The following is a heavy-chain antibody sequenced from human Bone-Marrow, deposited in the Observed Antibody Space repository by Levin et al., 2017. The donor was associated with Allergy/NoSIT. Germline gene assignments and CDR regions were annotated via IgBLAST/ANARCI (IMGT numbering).Heavy chain of an antibody. CDR2: VYHTGST. CDR3: ARSGVSRYFDYFDL. D-gene: IGHD3-9*01. Sequence: NPSETLSLTCGVSGDSITSSNWWTWLRQPPGKGLEWIGEVYHTGSTKYNPSLQSRVTISIDRSKTYYSLKLRSVTAADTAVYYCARSGVSRYFDYFDLWGQGTLVTVTS. CDR1: GDSITSSNW. J-gene: IGHJ4*02. V-gene: IGHV4-4*02.